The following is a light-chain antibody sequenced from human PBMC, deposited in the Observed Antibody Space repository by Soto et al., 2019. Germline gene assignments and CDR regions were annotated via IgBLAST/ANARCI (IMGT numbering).Light chain of an antibody. Sequence: QSALTQPASVSGSPGQSITISCTGTSSDIGGYNYVSWYQQLPGKVPKLIIYDVSNRPSGVSDRFSGSKSGNAASLTISGLQAADEADYYCSSYPSTSTLYVFGTGTKVTVL. CDR1: SSDIGGYNY. J-gene: IGLJ1*01. CDR2: DVS. CDR3: SSYPSTSTLYV. V-gene: IGLV2-14*03.